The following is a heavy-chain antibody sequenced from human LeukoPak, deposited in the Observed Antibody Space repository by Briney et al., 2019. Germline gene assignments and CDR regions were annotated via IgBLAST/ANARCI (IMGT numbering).Heavy chain of an antibody. CDR3: ARAAGGAFDI. CDR1: GGSFSGYY. J-gene: IGHJ3*02. V-gene: IGHV4-34*01. Sequence: SETLSLTCAVYGGSFSGYYWSWIRQPPGKGLEWIGEINHSGSTNYNPSLKSRVTISVDTSKNQFSLKLSSVTAADTAVYYCARAAGGAFDIWGQGTMVTVSS. D-gene: IGHD6-13*01. CDR2: INHSGST.